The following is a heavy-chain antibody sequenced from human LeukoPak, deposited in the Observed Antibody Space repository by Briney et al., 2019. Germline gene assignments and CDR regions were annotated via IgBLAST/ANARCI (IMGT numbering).Heavy chain of an antibody. CDR1: GFTFSSYG. D-gene: IGHD3-22*01. CDR2: IRYDGRNK. J-gene: IGHJ4*02. Sequence: PGGSLRLSCAASGFTFSSYGMHWVRQAPGKGLEWVAFIRYDGRNKYYADSVKGRFTISRDNSKNTLYLQMNSLRAEDTAVYYCYAEGLDYYDSRTSDYWGQGTLVTVSS. V-gene: IGHV3-30*02. CDR3: YAEGLDYYDSRTSDY.